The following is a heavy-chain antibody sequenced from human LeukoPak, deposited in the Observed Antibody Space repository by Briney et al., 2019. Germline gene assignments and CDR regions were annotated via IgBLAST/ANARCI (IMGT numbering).Heavy chain of an antibody. J-gene: IGHJ4*02. CDR1: GGSISSYY. CDR3: ARFQVAAAGIGLDY. D-gene: IGHD6-13*01. Sequence: SETLSLTCTVSGGSISSYYWSWIRQPPGKGLEWIGYIYYGGSTNYKSSLKSRVTISVDTSKNQFSLKLSSVTAADTAVYYCARFQVAAAGIGLDYWGQGTLVTVSS. CDR2: IYYGGST. V-gene: IGHV4-59*01.